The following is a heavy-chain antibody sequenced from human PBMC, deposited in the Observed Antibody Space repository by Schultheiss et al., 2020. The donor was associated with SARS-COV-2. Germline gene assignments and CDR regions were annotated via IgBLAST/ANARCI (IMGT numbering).Heavy chain of an antibody. J-gene: IGHJ5*02. D-gene: IGHD2-21*01. CDR2: INHSGST. Sequence: SETLSLTCAVYGGSFSGYYWSWIRQPPGKGLEWIGEINHSGSTNYNPSLKSRLTISVDTSKNQFSLKLSSVTAADTAVYYCARGVLSGKRSVVVIAIRRGWFDPWGQGTLVTVSS. CDR3: ARGVLSGKRSVVVIAIRRGWFDP. V-gene: IGHV4-34*01. CDR1: GGSFSGYY.